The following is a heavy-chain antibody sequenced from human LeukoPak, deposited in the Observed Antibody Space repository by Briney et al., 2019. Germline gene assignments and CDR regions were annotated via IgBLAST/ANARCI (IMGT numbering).Heavy chain of an antibody. CDR1: GGSISSSGYY. D-gene: IGHD2-2*01. J-gene: IGHJ5*02. CDR3: ARSSGVVVVPAAAPWFDP. CDR2: IYHSRST. V-gene: IGHV4-30-2*01. Sequence: SETLSLTCTVSGGSISSSGYYWSWIRQPPGKGLEWIGYIYHSRSTYYNPSLKSRVTISVDRSKNQFSLKLSSVTAADTAVYYCARSSGVVVVPAAAPWFDPWGQGTLATVSS.